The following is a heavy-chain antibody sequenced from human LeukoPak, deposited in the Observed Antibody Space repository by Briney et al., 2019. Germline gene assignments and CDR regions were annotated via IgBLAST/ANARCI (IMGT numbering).Heavy chain of an antibody. CDR1: GGSISSSSYY. J-gene: IGHJ4*02. Sequence: SETLSLTCTVSGGSISSSSYYWGWIRQPPGKGLEWIGSIYYSGSTYYNPSLKSRVTISVDTSKNQFSLKLSSVTAADTAVYYCARDYVWTYYYDSSGYFYYFDYWGQGTLVTVSS. V-gene: IGHV4-39*07. D-gene: IGHD3-22*01. CDR2: IYYSGST. CDR3: ARDYVWTYYYDSSGYFYYFDY.